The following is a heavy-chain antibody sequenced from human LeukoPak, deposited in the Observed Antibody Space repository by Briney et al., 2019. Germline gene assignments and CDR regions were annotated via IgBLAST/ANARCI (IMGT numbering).Heavy chain of an antibody. Sequence: ASVKVSCKASGYTFTSYDINWVRQATGQGLEWMGWMNPNSGNTGYAQKSQGRVTMTRNTSISTAYMELSSLRSEDTAVYYCARGYYYDSSGYYLFDYWGQGTLVTVSS. V-gene: IGHV1-8*01. D-gene: IGHD3-22*01. CDR1: GYTFTSYD. J-gene: IGHJ4*02. CDR3: ARGYYYDSSGYYLFDY. CDR2: MNPNSGNT.